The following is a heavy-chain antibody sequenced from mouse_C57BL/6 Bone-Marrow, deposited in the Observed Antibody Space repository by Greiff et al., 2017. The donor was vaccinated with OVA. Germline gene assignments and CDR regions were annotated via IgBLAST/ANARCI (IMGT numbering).Heavy chain of an antibody. CDR3: ARPLYGSSPAWFAY. Sequence: EVKLQESGGGLVQPGGSLKLSCAASGFTFSDYGMAWVRQAPRKGPEWVAFISNLAYSIYYADTVTGRFTISRENAKNTLYLEMSSLRSEDTAMYYCARPLYGSSPAWFAYWGQGTLVTVSA. CDR2: ISNLAYSI. J-gene: IGHJ3*01. V-gene: IGHV5-15*01. D-gene: IGHD1-1*01. CDR1: GFTFSDYG.